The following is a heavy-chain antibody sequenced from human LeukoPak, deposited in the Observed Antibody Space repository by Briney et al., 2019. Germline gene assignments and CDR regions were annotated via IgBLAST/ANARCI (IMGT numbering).Heavy chain of an antibody. V-gene: IGHV3-23*01. CDR3: AKDCDVVVIAILDY. J-gene: IGHJ4*02. Sequence: GGSLRLSCAASGFTFSSYAMSWVRQAPGKGLEWVSAISGSGGSTYYADSVKGRFTISRDNSKNTLYPQMNSLRAEDTAVYYCAKDCDVVVIAILDYWGQGTLVTVSS. D-gene: IGHD2-21*01. CDR1: GFTFSSYA. CDR2: ISGSGGST.